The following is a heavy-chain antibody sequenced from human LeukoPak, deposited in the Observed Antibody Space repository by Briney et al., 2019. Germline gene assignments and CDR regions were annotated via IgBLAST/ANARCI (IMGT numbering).Heavy chain of an antibody. CDR1: GFTFSSYA. V-gene: IGHV3-30*04. D-gene: IGHD6-6*01. CDR2: ISYDGSNE. J-gene: IGHJ5*02. CDR3: ARDRYSSSSNWFDP. Sequence: GGSLRLSCAASGFTFSSYAMHWVRQAPGKGLEWVAVISYDGSNEYYADSVKGRFTISRDNSKNTLYLQMNSLRAEDTAVYYCARDRYSSSSNWFDPWGQGTLVTVSS.